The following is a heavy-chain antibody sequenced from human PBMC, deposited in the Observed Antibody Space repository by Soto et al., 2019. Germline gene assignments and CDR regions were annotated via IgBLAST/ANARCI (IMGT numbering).Heavy chain of an antibody. CDR2: MHYSGST. CDR1: GGSISSSGYY. J-gene: IGHJ1*01. CDR3: ARLRGYCSGGSCYHKNQYFQH. D-gene: IGHD2-15*01. V-gene: IGHV4-61*05. Sequence: PSETLSLTCTVSGGSISSSGYYWSWIRQHPGKGLECIGYMHYSGSTNYNPSLKSRVTISVDTSKNQFSLKLSSVTAADTAVYNCARLRGYCSGGSCYHKNQYFQHWAQGTLVTVSS.